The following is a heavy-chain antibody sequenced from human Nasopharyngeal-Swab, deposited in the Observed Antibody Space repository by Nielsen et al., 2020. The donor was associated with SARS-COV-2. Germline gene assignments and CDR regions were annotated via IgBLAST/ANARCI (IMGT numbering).Heavy chain of an antibody. CDR1: GYTFTSYG. V-gene: IGHV1-18*01. CDR3: AREKPGAMVRGVSGYYYYMDV. J-gene: IGHJ6*03. CDR2: ISAYNGNT. Sequence: ASVKVSCKASGYTFTSYGISRVRQAPGQGLEWMGWISAYNGNTNYAQKLQGRVTMTTDTSTSTAYMELRSLRSADTAVYYCAREKPGAMVRGVSGYYYYMDVWGKGTTVTVSS. D-gene: IGHD3-10*01.